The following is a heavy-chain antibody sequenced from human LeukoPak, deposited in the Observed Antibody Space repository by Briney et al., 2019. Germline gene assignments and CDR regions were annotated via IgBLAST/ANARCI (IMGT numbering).Heavy chain of an antibody. V-gene: IGHV4-34*01. D-gene: IGHD2-15*01. CDR2: INHSGST. Sequence: SETLSLTCAVYGGSFSGYYWSWIRQPPGKGLEWIGEINHSGSTNYNPSLKSRVTISVDTSKNQFSLKLSSVTAADTAVYYCARGSGPYDAFDIWGQWTMVTVSS. J-gene: IGHJ3*02. CDR1: GGSFSGYY. CDR3: ARGSGPYDAFDI.